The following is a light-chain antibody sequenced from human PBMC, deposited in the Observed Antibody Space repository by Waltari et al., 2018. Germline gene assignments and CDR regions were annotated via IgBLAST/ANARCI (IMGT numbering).Light chain of an antibody. CDR2: SND. J-gene: IGLJ3*02. CDR3: AAWDDSLNGLWV. Sequence: QSVLTQPPSASGTPGQRVTISCSGSSSNIGKNIVNWYQQLPGTAPKLLIHSNDQRPPGVPDRFSGSKSGTSASLAISGLQSEDEADYYCAAWDDSLNGLWVFGGGTKLTVL. CDR1: SSNIGKNI. V-gene: IGLV1-44*01.